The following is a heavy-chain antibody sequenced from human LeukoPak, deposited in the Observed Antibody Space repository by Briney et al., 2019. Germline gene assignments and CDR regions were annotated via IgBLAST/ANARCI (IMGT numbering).Heavy chain of an antibody. Sequence: SVNVSCKASGGTFSSYAISWVRQAPGQGLEWMGRIIPILGIANYAQKFQGRVTITADKSTSTAYIELSSLRSEDTAVYYCARAPAAGYSSSWPFDYWGQGTLVTVSS. CDR1: GGTFSSYA. CDR2: IIPILGIA. CDR3: ARAPAAGYSSSWPFDY. J-gene: IGHJ4*02. V-gene: IGHV1-69*04. D-gene: IGHD6-13*01.